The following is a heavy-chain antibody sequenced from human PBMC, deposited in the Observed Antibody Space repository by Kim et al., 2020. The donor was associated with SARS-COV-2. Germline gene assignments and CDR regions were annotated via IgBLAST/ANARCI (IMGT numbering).Heavy chain of an antibody. CDR3: ATVTEYYYGSGRWYWFDP. V-gene: IGHV1-24*01. J-gene: IGHJ5*02. CDR2: FDPEDGET. D-gene: IGHD3-10*01. CDR1: GYTLTELS. Sequence: ASVKVSCKVSGYTLTELSMHWVRQAPGKGLEWMGGFDPEDGETIYAQKFQGRVTMTEDTSTDTAYMELSSLRSEDTAVYYCATVTEYYYGSGRWYWFDPWGQGTLVTVSS.